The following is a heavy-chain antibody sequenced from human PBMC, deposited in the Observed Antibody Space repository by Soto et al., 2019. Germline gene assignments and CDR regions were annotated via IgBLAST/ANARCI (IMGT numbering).Heavy chain of an antibody. CDR2: IDPSDSYT. Sequence: GASLKISCTGSGYSFTSYWISWVRQMPGKGLEWMGRIDPSDSYTNYSPSFQGHVTISADKSISTAYLQWSSLKASDTAMYYCARLLLSRVDFDPWGQGTLVTVSS. D-gene: IGHD3-16*02. J-gene: IGHJ5*02. CDR3: ARLLLSRVDFDP. V-gene: IGHV5-10-1*01. CDR1: GYSFTSYW.